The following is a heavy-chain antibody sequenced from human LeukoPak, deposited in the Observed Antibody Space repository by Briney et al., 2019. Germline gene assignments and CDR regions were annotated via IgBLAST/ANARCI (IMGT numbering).Heavy chain of an antibody. Sequence: GGSLRLSCAASGFTFSSYAMSWVRQAPGKGLEWVSAISGSGGSTYYADSVKGRFTISRDNSKNTLYLQMNSLRAEDTAVYYCAKDPRIAVAGSPFDYWGQGTLVTVSS. CDR1: GFTFSSYA. J-gene: IGHJ4*02. D-gene: IGHD6-19*01. CDR3: AKDPRIAVAGSPFDY. V-gene: IGHV3-23*01. CDR2: ISGSGGST.